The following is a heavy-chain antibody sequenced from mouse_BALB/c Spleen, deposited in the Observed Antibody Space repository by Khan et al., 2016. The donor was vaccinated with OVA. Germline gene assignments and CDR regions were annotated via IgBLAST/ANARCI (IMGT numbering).Heavy chain of an antibody. CDR1: GYSLTSNYA. D-gene: IGHD3-3*01. J-gene: IGHJ3*01. CDR3: ARGRAY. CDR2: INYSGST. Sequence: EVQLQESGPGLVKPSQSLSLTCTVTGYSLTSNYAWNWIRQFPGNKLEWMGYINYSGSTRYTPSLKSRISITRDTSKNPFFLQWNSVTTEDTATYFGARGRAYWGQGTLVTVAA. V-gene: IGHV3-2*02.